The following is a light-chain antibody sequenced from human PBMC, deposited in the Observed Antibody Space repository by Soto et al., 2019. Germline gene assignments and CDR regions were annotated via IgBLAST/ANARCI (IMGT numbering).Light chain of an antibody. CDR1: QSVGNN. Sequence: EIVLTQSPATLSLSPGERATLSCRASQSVGNNLAWYQQKRGQAPGLLIYEASTRATGIPARFSGRGSGTDFTLPISSLEPEDFAVYYCPQHANWPPTFGGGTKVDTK. CDR3: PQHANWPPT. CDR2: EAS. J-gene: IGKJ4*01. V-gene: IGKV3-11*01.